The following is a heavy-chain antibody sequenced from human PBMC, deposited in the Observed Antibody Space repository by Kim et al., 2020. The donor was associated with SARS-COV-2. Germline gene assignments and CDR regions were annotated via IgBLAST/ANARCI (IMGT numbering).Heavy chain of an antibody. Sequence: SVKVSCKASGGTFDSYAITWVRQAPGQGPEWMGGINPPLGTVNYAQKFQGRVTMTADGSTSTAYMELYSLTSEDTAVYYCAGSHRENSMIVLIPNTYLDPWGQGTLVTVSS. CDR2: INPPLGTV. CDR3: AGSHRENSMIVLIPNTYLDP. CDR1: GGTFDSYA. V-gene: IGHV1-69*13. D-gene: IGHD3-22*01. J-gene: IGHJ5*02.